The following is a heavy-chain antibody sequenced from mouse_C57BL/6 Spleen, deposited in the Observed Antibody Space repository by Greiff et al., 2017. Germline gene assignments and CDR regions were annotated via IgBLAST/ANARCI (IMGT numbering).Heavy chain of an antibody. Sequence: QVQLKQSGAELVKPGASVKLSCKASGYTFTSYWMQWVKQRPGQGLEWIGEIDPSDSYTNYNQKFKGKATLTVDTSSSTAYMQLSSLTSEDSAVYYCAIGSSHAMDYWGQGTSVTVSS. CDR3: AIGSSHAMDY. CDR1: GYTFTSYW. J-gene: IGHJ4*01. CDR2: IDPSDSYT. V-gene: IGHV1-50*01. D-gene: IGHD1-1*01.